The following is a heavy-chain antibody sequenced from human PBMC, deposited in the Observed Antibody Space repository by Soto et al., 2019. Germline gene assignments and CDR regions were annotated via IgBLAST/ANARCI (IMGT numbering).Heavy chain of an antibody. CDR1: GFTFSSYA. CDR3: ARSKRRGYSYGYSLDY. V-gene: IGHV3-30-3*01. J-gene: IGHJ4*02. D-gene: IGHD5-18*01. Sequence: GGSLRLSCAASGFTFSSYAMHWVRQAPGKGLEWVAVISYDGSNKYYADSVKGRFTISRDNSKNTLYLQMNSLRAEDTAVYYCARSKRRGYSYGYSLDYWGQGTLVTVSS. CDR2: ISYDGSNK.